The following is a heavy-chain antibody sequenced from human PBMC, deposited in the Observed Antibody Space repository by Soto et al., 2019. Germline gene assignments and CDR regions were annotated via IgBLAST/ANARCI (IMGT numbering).Heavy chain of an antibody. CDR1: SGSISSNW. J-gene: IGHJ5*02. V-gene: IGHV4-4*02. CDR2: IFHSGST. D-gene: IGHD5-18*01. CDR3: SSHTYSYAWHH. Sequence: PSETLSLTCAVSSGSISSNWWSWVRQSPGKGLEWIGEIFHSGSTNYNPSLNSRVSISVDKSRSHFSLDLFSVTAADTAVYYCSSHTYSYAWHHWGQGTQVTVSS.